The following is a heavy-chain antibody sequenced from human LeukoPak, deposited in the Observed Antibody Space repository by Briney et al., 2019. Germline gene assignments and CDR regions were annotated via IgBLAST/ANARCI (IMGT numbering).Heavy chain of an antibody. V-gene: IGHV3-49*04. CDR2: IRSKGYGGTT. D-gene: IGHD4-23*01. Sequence: GGSLRLSCTPSGLTFLDYDMSWVRQAPGKGLEWVAFIRSKGYGGTTEYAASVKGRFSISWDDSKNIAYLQMNSLNTEDTAVYYCQGGNQNYSYYMGVWGKGTTVTVSS. CDR1: GLTFLDYD. J-gene: IGHJ6*03. CDR3: QGGNQNYSYYMGV.